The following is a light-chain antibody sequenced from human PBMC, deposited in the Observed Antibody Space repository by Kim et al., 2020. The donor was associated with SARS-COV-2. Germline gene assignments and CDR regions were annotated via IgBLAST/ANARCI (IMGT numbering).Light chain of an antibody. CDR3: QAWDINTVV. CDR1: KLGDKY. V-gene: IGLV3-1*01. CDR2: QDT. Sequence: SGSPGQTASITCSGDKLGDKYACWYQQKPGQSPVLVIYQDTKRPSGIPERFSGSNSGNTATLTISGTQAMDEADYYCQAWDINTVVFGGGTQLTVL. J-gene: IGLJ2*01.